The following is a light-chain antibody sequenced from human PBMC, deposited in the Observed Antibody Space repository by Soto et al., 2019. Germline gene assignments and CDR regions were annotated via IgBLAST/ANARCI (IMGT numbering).Light chain of an antibody. CDR2: KAS. V-gene: IGKV1-5*03. CDR1: RNIGSW. CDR3: QQHANYPIT. Sequence: DIQMTQSPSTLSASIGDRVTITFRSSRNIGSWLAWYQQKAGKAPNLLIYKASTLETGVPSRFSGSASGTEFTLTISSLQHEDFATYYCQQHANYPITFGGGTKLYIK. J-gene: IGKJ4*01.